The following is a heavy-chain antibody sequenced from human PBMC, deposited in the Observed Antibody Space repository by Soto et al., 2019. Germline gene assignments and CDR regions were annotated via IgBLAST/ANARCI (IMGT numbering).Heavy chain of an antibody. CDR1: GESFSGHY. D-gene: IGHD2-15*01. V-gene: IGHV4-34*01. CDR3: VRGKYCSETTCIRAFDV. Sequence: QVQLQQWGAGLLKPSETLSLTCAVYGESFSGHYWTWIRQPPGKGLEWIGEINNSGSPTYNPSLKSRVTMSVDTSKNQFSLKLNSVTAADTAVYYCVRGKYCSETTCIRAFDVWGQGTMLTVSS. CDR2: INNSGSP. J-gene: IGHJ3*01.